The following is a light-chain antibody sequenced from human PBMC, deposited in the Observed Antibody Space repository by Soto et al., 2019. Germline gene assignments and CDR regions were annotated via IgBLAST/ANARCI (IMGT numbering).Light chain of an antibody. CDR3: ISYTSSSTSYV. V-gene: IGLV2-14*01. CDR2: EVS. J-gene: IGLJ1*01. CDR1: SSDVGGYNY. Sequence: QSVLTQPASVSGSPGQSITISCTGTSSDVGGYNYVAWYQQHPGKVPRLMIYEVSNRPSGVSNRFSGSKSGSKASLTISGLQAEDEADYYCISYTSSSTSYVFGTGTKVTVL.